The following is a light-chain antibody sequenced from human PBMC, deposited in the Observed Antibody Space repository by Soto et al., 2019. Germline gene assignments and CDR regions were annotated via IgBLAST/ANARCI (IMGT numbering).Light chain of an antibody. CDR3: QQYGGSPRT. Sequence: EIVLTQSPGTLSLSPGERATLSCRASQTVSSSLAWYQQKPGQAPRRLISGASSRAADIPDRFSGSGSGTDFTLTINRLEPEDFAVYYCQQYGGSPRTFGQGTKVEIK. V-gene: IGKV3-20*01. CDR2: GAS. CDR1: QTVSSS. J-gene: IGKJ1*01.